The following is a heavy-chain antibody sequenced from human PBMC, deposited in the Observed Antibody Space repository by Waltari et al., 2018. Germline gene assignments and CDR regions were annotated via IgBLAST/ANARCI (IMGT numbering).Heavy chain of an antibody. CDR1: GGSFSGYY. D-gene: IGHD3-22*01. J-gene: IGHJ4*02. CDR2: INRSGST. CDR3: ARGNYYDRVAY. V-gene: IGHV4-34*01. Sequence: QVQLQQWGAGLLKPSETLSLTCAVYGGSFSGYYWTWIRQPPGKGLEWIGGINRSGSTKYSPSLKGRVTISVDTSKNQVSLKLSSVTAADTAVYYCARGNYYDRVAYWGQGTLVTVSS.